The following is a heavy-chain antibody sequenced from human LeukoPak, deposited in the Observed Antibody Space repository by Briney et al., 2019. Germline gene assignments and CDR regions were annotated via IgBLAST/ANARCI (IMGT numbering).Heavy chain of an antibody. CDR2: IYYSGST. D-gene: IGHD5-12*01. CDR3: AGSSGYDYYYYYYMDV. CDR1: GGSISSYY. Sequence: PSETLSLTCTVSGGSISSYYWSWIRQPPGKGLEWIGYIYYSGSTNHNPSLKSRVTISVDTSKNQFSLKLSSVTAADTAVYYCAGSSGYDYYYYYYMDVWGKGTTVTVSS. V-gene: IGHV4-59*01. J-gene: IGHJ6*03.